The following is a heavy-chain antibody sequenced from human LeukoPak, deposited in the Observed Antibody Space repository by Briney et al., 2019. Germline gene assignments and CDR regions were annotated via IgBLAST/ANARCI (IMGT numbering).Heavy chain of an antibody. J-gene: IGHJ4*02. CDR1: GFTFSTFG. CDR2: IRNDGSNY. CDR3: ARWGPMVRGPAGDY. Sequence: GGSLRLSCAASGFTFSTFGMHWVRQAPGKGLEWMGFIRNDGSNYYRADSVKDRFTISRDNSKNTVFLQMNSLRAEDTAVYYCARWGPMVRGPAGDYWGQGTLVTVSS. V-gene: IGHV3-30*02. D-gene: IGHD3-10*01.